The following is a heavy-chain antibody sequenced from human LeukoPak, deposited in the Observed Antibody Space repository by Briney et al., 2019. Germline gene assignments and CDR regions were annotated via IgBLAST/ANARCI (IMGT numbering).Heavy chain of an antibody. J-gene: IGHJ6*02. CDR3: ARNRPTMVRGETLRYYYGMDV. V-gene: IGHV1-2*02. CDR2: INPNSGGT. Sequence: ASVKVSCKASGYTFTGYYMHWVRQAPGQGLAWMGWINPNSGGTNYAQKFQGRVTMTRDTSISTAYMELSRLRSDDTAVYYCARNRPTMVRGETLRYYYGMDVWGQGTTVTVSS. CDR1: GYTFTGYY. D-gene: IGHD3-10*01.